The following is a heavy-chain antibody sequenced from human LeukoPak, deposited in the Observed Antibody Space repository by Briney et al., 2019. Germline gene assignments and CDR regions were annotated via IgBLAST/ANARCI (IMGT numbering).Heavy chain of an antibody. Sequence: GGSLRLSCAASGFTFSSYAMSWVRQAPGKGLEWVSAISGSGGSTYYADSVKGRFTISRDNSKNTLYLQMSGLRVEDTAVYHCASDSPYYGMDVWGQGTTVTVSS. CDR2: ISGSGGST. J-gene: IGHJ6*02. V-gene: IGHV3-23*01. D-gene: IGHD2-21*01. CDR1: GFTFSSYA. CDR3: ASDSPYYGMDV.